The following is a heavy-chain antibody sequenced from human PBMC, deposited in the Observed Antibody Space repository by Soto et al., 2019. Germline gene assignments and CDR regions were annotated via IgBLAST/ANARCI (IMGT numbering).Heavy chain of an antibody. CDR1: GGTFSGHV. V-gene: IGHV1-69*01. CDR2: FVPLFGTT. CDR3: ASHGLGVSSPPYFDN. Sequence: QLVQSGSEVKKPGSSVKVSCQASGGTFSGHVVTWVRQAPVQGLERMGEFVPLFGTTNYAQRFSGTITMTSEESTSTAYMELRTLRSDDTAVYYCASHGLGVSSPPYFDNWGQGTLVTVSS. D-gene: IGHD3-16*01. J-gene: IGHJ4*02.